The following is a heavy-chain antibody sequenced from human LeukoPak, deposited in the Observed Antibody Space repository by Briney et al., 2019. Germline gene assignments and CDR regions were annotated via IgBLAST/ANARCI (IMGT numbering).Heavy chain of an antibody. J-gene: IGHJ5*02. CDR1: GFTFSSYA. D-gene: IGHD4-17*01. V-gene: IGHV3-23*01. CDR3: ARARPHDYGDYVTPFDP. Sequence: GGSLRLSCAASGFTFSSYAMSWVRQAPGKGLEWVSAISGSGGSTYYADSVKGRFTISRDNSKNTLYLQMNSLRAEDTAVYYCARARPHDYGDYVTPFDPWGQGTLVTVSS. CDR2: ISGSGGST.